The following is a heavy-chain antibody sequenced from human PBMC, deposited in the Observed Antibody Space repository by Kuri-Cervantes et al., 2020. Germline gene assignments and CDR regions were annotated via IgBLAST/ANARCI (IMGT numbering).Heavy chain of an antibody. CDR3: VRDDPSGRGVTLDY. CDR2: TYPGGTT. CDR1: GFTFNSNG. V-gene: IGHV3-53*01. J-gene: IGHJ4*02. D-gene: IGHD3-10*01. Sequence: GGSLRLSCAASGFTFNSNGMSWVRQAPGKGLEWVSITYPGGTTYYAHSVKGRFTISRDSAKNTLYFQMNSLRVEDPAVYYCVRDDPSGRGVTLDYWGQGTLVTVSS.